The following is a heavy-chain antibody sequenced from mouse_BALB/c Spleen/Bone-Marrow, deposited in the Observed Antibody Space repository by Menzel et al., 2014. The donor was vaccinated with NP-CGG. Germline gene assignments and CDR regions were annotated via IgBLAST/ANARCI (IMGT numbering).Heavy chain of an antibody. CDR1: GYTSTDYA. V-gene: IGHV1S137*01. J-gene: IGHJ3*01. Sequence: QVQLKQSGAELVRPGVSVKISCKGSGYTSTDYAMHWVKQSHAKSLEWIGVIGTYYGDATYNQKFKTKATMTVDKSSSTAYMELARLTSEDSALYYCAREGPWFAFWGQGTLVTVSA. CDR3: AREGPWFAF. CDR2: IGTYYGDA.